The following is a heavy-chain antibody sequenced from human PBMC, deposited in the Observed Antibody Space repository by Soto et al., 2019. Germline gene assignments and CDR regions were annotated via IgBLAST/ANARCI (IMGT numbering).Heavy chain of an antibody. Sequence: SETLSLTCTVSGGSISSYYWSWIRQPPGKGLEWIGYIYYSGSTNYNPSLKSRVTISVDTSKNQFSLKLSSVTAADTAVYYCARDVGGYFNWLSYEPWGKGTLVTVSS. CDR3: ARDVGGYFNWLSYEP. CDR1: GGSISSYY. V-gene: IGHV4-59*01. D-gene: IGHD3-9*01. J-gene: IGHJ5*02. CDR2: IYYSGST.